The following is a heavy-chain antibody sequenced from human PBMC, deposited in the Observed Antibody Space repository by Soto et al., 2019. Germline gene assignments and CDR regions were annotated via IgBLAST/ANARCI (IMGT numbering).Heavy chain of an antibody. J-gene: IGHJ6*02. CDR3: ARDSGVVITPYYYYGMDV. CDR1: GGTFSSYA. Sequence: QVQLVQSGAEVKKPGSSVKVSCKASGGTFSSYAISWVRQAPGQGLEWMGGIIPIFGTANCAQKFQGRVTITADESTSTAYMELSSLRSEDTAVYYCARDSGVVITPYYYYGMDVWGQGTTVTVSS. V-gene: IGHV1-69*01. CDR2: IIPIFGTA. D-gene: IGHD3-22*01.